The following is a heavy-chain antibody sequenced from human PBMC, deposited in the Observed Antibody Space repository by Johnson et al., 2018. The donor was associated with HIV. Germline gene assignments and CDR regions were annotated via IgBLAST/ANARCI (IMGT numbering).Heavy chain of an antibody. D-gene: IGHD1-26*01. CDR2: IQYDGSNK. J-gene: IGHJ3*02. Sequence: QMLLVESGGGLVQPGGSLRLSCAASDFTFSSYGMHWVRQAPGKGLEWVTFIQYDGSNKYYADSVKGRFTISRDNSKNTVYLQMNSLRAEDTAVYYCARDQGLIVTDAFDIWGQGTMVTVSS. CDR1: DFTFSSYG. V-gene: IGHV3-30*02. CDR3: ARDQGLIVTDAFDI.